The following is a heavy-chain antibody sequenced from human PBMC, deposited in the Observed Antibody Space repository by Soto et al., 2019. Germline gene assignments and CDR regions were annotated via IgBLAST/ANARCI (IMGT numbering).Heavy chain of an antibody. CDR2: IYYSGSA. J-gene: IGHJ4*02. D-gene: IGHD1-1*01. CDR3: ARGSRSGRPFPNDF. Sequence: SETLSLTCTVSGGSISSYYWSWIRQPPGKGLEWIGYIYYSGSANYNPSLKSRVTMAVDTSKNQLSLKLSSVTAADTAVYYCARGSRSGRPFPNDFWGQGTLVTVSS. CDR1: GGSISSYY. V-gene: IGHV4-59*01.